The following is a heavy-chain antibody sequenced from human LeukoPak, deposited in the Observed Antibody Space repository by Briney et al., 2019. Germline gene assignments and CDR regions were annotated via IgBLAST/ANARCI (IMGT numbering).Heavy chain of an antibody. CDR1: GGSISSGGYS. CDR3: ARDRRGTFDYSNSNPYYYMDV. Sequence: PSQTLSLTCAVSGGSISSGGYSWSWIRQPPGKGLEWIGYIYHSGSTYYNPSLKSRVTMSVDTSKNQSSLKLSSVTAADTAVYYCARDRRGTFDYSNSNPYYYMDVWGKGTTVTVS. D-gene: IGHD4-11*01. J-gene: IGHJ6*03. V-gene: IGHV4-30-2*01. CDR2: IYHSGST.